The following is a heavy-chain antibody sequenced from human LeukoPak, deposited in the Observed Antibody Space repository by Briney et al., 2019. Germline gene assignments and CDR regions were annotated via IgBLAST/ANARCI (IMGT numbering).Heavy chain of an antibody. V-gene: IGHV3-23*01. J-gene: IGHJ4*02. D-gene: IGHD6-19*01. CDR3: ANIAVADFDY. CDR1: GFTFSSYA. Sequence: GGSLRLSCSASGFTFSSYAMTWVRQAPGKGLEWVSTVSSSDSSSYYADSVKGRFTISRGNSKNTLYLQMNSLRAEDTAVYYCANIAVADFDYWGQGTLVTVSS. CDR2: VSSSDSSS.